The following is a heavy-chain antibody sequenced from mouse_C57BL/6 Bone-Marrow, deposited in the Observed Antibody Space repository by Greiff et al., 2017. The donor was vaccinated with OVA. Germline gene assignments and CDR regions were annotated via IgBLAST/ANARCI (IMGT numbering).Heavy chain of an antibody. CDR2: INPSSGYT. Sequence: VQLQQSGAELARPGASVKMSCKASGYTFTSYTMHWVNQRPGQGLEWIGYINPSSGYTKYNQKFKDKATLTADKSSSTAYMQLSSLTSEDSAVYYCAREPCGNYGAMDYWGQGTSVTVSS. J-gene: IGHJ4*01. CDR3: AREPCGNYGAMDY. D-gene: IGHD2-1*01. CDR1: GYTFTSYT. V-gene: IGHV1-4*01.